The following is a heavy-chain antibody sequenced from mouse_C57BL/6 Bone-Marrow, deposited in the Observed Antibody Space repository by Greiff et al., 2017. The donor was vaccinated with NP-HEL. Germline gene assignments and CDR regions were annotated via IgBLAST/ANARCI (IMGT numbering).Heavy chain of an antibody. CDR1: GYTFTSYW. J-gene: IGHJ3*01. Sequence: QVQLQQSGAELVMPGASVKLSCKASGYTFTSYWMHWVKQRPGQGLEWIGEIDPSDSYTNYNQKFKGKSTLTVDKSSSTAYMQLRSLTSEDSAVFYCAGGGDCSNYVAYWGQGTLVTVSA. CDR3: AGGGDCSNYVAY. CDR2: IDPSDSYT. D-gene: IGHD2-5*01. V-gene: IGHV1-69*01.